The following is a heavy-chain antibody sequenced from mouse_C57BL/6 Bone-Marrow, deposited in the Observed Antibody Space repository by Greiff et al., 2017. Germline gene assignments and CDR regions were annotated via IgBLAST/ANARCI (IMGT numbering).Heavy chain of an antibody. CDR2: ISDGGSYT. V-gene: IGHV5-4*01. CDR1: GFTFSSSA. J-gene: IGHJ3*01. Sequence: EVMLVESGGGLVKPGGSLKLSCAASGFTFSSSAMSWVRQTPEKRLEWVATISDGGSYTYYPDNVKGRFTISRDTAKKNLYLQMSHLKSEETAMYYCARESNYGSSWGFAYWGQGTLVTVSA. D-gene: IGHD1-1*01. CDR3: ARESNYGSSWGFAY.